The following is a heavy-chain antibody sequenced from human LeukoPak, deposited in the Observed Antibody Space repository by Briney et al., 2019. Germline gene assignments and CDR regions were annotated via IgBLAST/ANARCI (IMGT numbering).Heavy chain of an antibody. J-gene: IGHJ3*02. D-gene: IGHD3-10*01. CDR3: ARGGSGSVSALDI. CDR1: GYTFTKYG. Sequence: EASVKVSCKTSGYTFTKYGISWVGQAPGQGLEWMGWITTYNGNTDYAQKLQGRVTMTTDTSTSTAYMELRSLRSDDTAVYYCARGGSGSVSALDIWGQGTMVTVSS. CDR2: ITTYNGNT. V-gene: IGHV1-18*01.